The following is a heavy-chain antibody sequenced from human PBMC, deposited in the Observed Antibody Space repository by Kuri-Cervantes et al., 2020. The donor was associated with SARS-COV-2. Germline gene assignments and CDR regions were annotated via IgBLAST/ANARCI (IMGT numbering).Heavy chain of an antibody. V-gene: IGHV3-23*01. D-gene: IGHD3-10*01. CDR3: AKDWSGTSGAGSPVFDY. CDR1: GFTFSSYA. Sequence: GGSLRLSCAASGFTFSSYAMSWVRQAPGKGLEWVSAISGSGGSTYYADSVKGRFTISRDNSKNTLYLQMNSLRAEDTAVYYCAKDWSGTSGAGSPVFDYWGQGTLVTVSS. CDR2: ISGSGGST. J-gene: IGHJ4*02.